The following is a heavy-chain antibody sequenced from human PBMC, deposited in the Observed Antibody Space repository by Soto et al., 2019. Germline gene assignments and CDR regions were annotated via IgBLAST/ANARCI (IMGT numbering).Heavy chain of an antibody. D-gene: IGHD2-2*01. CDR2: TYYRSKWYN. J-gene: IGHJ5*01. V-gene: IGHV6-1*01. CDR3: ARTLAYCSSTSCYAPWFDS. CDR1: GYSVSSNSVA. Sequence: SQTLSFTCAISGYSVSSNSVAWNWIRQSPSRGLGWLGRTYYRSKWYNDYAVSVKSRITINPDTSKNQFSLQLNSVTPEDTAVYYCARTLAYCSSTSCYAPWFDSWGQGTLVTVSS.